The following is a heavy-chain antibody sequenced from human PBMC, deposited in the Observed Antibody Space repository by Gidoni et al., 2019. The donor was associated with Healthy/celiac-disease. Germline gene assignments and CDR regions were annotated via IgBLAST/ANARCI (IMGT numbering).Heavy chain of an antibody. D-gene: IGHD3-3*02. CDR2: ISSSSSYT. Sequence: QVQLVESGGGLVKPGGSLRLSCAAPGFTFSDYYMSWIRQAPGKGLEWVSYISSSSSYTNYADSVKGRFTISRDNAKNSLYLQMNSLRAEDTAVYYCARVSPESDAFDIWGQGTMVTVSS. CDR3: ARVSPESDAFDI. V-gene: IGHV3-11*06. CDR1: GFTFSDYY. J-gene: IGHJ3*02.